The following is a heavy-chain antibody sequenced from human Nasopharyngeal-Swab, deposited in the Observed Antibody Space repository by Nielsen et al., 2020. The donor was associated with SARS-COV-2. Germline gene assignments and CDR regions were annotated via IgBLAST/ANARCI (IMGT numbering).Heavy chain of an antibody. CDR1: GFTFSSYA. CDR3: AKDYYDSSGYHPDAFDI. CDR2: ISGSGGST. Sequence: GGSLRLSCAASGFTFSSYAMSWVRQAPGKGLEWVSAISGSGGSTYYADSVKGRFTISRDNSKNTLYLQMNSLRAEDTAVYYCAKDYYDSSGYHPDAFDIWGQGTMVIVSS. J-gene: IGHJ3*02. D-gene: IGHD3-22*01. V-gene: IGHV3-23*01.